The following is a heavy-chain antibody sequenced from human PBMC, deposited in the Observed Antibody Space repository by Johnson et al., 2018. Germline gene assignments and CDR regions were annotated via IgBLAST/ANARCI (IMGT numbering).Heavy chain of an antibody. CDR3: AIDVCGADCFLPYHMDV. D-gene: IGHD2-21*02. J-gene: IGHJ6*03. Sequence: QVQLQESGPGLVKPSETLSLICTVSGDSIRSYYWSWIRQPPGTGLERIGFIYYSGSTNYNPSLKSRVTISMDTSKNQCFLSLMSVRAADTAVYYCAIDVCGADCFLPYHMDVWGQGTTVTVSS. CDR2: IYYSGST. CDR1: GDSIRSYY. V-gene: IGHV4-59*01.